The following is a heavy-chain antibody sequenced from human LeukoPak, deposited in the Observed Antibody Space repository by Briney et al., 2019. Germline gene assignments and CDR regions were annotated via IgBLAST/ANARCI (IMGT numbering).Heavy chain of an antibody. V-gene: IGHV1-69*06. D-gene: IGHD2-8*01. Sequence: SVKVSCKASGYTFTSYYMHWVRQAPGQGLEWMGGIIPIFGTANYAQKFQGRVTITADKSTSTAYMELSSLRSEDTAVYYCARGPSGGYCTNGVCHGGPNYYYYMDVWGKGTTVTVSS. J-gene: IGHJ6*03. CDR2: IIPIFGTA. CDR1: GYTFTSYY. CDR3: ARGPSGGYCTNGVCHGGPNYYYYMDV.